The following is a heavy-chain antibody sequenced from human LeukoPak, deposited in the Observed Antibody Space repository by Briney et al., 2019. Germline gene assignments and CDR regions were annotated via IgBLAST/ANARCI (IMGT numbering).Heavy chain of an antibody. CDR2: IYHSGST. Sequence: PSETLSLTCTVSGYSISSDYYWGWIRQPPGKGLEWIGSIYHSGSTYYNPSLKSRVTISVDTSKNQFSLKLRSVTAADTAVYYCARDVGDDILTGYLLFDYWGQGTLVTVSS. V-gene: IGHV4-38-2*02. CDR3: ARDVGDDILTGYLLFDY. J-gene: IGHJ4*02. CDR1: GYSISSDYY. D-gene: IGHD3-9*01.